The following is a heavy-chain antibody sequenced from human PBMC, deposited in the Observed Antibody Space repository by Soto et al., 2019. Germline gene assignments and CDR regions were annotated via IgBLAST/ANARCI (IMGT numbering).Heavy chain of an antibody. V-gene: IGHV2-5*02. CDR3: AHSHRYFDFRGAMEFDY. CDR2: IYWDDDK. Sequence: QITLKESGPTLVKPTQTLTLTCTFSGFSLSTSGVGVGWIRQPPGKALEWLALIYWDDDKRYSPSLKSRLTITKDTSKNQVVLTMTNMDPVDTATDYCAHSHRYFDFRGAMEFDYWGQGTLVTVSS. J-gene: IGHJ4*02. CDR1: GFSLSTSGVG. D-gene: IGHD3-9*01.